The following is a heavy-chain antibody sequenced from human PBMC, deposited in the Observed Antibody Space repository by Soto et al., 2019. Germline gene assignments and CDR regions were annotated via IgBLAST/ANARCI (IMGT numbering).Heavy chain of an antibody. Sequence: GGSLRLSCAASGFTFSSYSMNWVRQAPGKGLEWVSSISSSSSYIYYADSVKGRFTISRDNAKNSLYLQMNSLRAEETAVYYCARDTADIVVVVAATDPYNWFDPWGQGTLVTVSS. V-gene: IGHV3-21*01. CDR2: ISSSSSYI. D-gene: IGHD2-15*01. CDR3: ARDTADIVVVVAATDPYNWFDP. CDR1: GFTFSSYS. J-gene: IGHJ5*02.